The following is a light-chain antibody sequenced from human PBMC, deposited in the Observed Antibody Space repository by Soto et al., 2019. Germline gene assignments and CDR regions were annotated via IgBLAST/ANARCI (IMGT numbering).Light chain of an antibody. V-gene: IGKV1-5*03. CDR3: AYYKSHLDG. CDR1: QTISGW. J-gene: IGKJ1*01. Sequence: ITQSPSSLSASVGDRVTITCRASQTISGWLAWYQQKPGKAPKLLIYKASTLKSGVPPRFSGSGSGTEFTLTISSLQPEDFTTYYSAYYKSHLDGFAQGGK. CDR2: KAS.